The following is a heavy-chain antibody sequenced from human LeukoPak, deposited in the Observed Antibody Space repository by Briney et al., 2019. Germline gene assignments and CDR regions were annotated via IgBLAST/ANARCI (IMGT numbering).Heavy chain of an antibody. CDR1: GFTFDDYG. Sequence: GGSLRLSCAASGFTFDDYGMSWVRQAPGKGLEWVSGINWNGGSTGYADSVKGRFTISRDNAKNSLYVQMNSLRDEDTALYHCASRYLLPGAFDIWGQGTMVAVSS. CDR2: INWNGGST. D-gene: IGHD1-14*01. J-gene: IGHJ3*02. CDR3: ASRYLLPGAFDI. V-gene: IGHV3-20*01.